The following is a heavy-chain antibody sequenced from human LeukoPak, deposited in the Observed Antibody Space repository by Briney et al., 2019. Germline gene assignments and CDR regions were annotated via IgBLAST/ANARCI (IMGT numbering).Heavy chain of an antibody. CDR2: ISYDGSNT. D-gene: IGHD3-16*02. Sequence: GGSLRLSCTGTGFTFSTYGMHWVRQAPGKGLEWVAAISYDGSNTQYAEFVRGRFTISRDNSRNTLYLQMNSLRAEDTAVYYCAKDRQQLVINCLQLWGQGTLVTVSS. CDR1: GFTFSTYG. CDR3: AKDRQQLVINCLQL. V-gene: IGHV3-30*18. J-gene: IGHJ1*01.